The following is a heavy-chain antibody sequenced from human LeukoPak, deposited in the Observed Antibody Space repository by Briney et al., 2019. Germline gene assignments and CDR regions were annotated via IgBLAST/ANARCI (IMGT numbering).Heavy chain of an antibody. J-gene: IGHJ4*02. CDR1: GGSFSGYY. CDR3: ASGITMIYFDY. D-gene: IGHD3-22*01. Sequence: PSETLSLTCAVYGGSFSGYYWSWIRQPPGKGLEWIGEINHSGSSNYNPSLKSRVTISLDTSKNQFSLKLSSVTAADTAVYYCASGITMIYFDYWGQGTLVTVSS. CDR2: INHSGSS. V-gene: IGHV4-34*01.